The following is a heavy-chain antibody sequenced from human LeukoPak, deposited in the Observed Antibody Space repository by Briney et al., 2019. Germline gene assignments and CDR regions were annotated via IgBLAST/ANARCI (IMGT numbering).Heavy chain of an antibody. J-gene: IGHJ4*02. CDR2: ISSSSSYI. D-gene: IGHD3-10*01. V-gene: IGHV3-21*01. CDR3: AREGPDYYGSGSARWAPRPFDY. CDR1: RFTFSSHS. Sequence: GGSLRLSCAASRFTFSSHSMNWVRQAPGKGLEWVSSISSSSSYIYYADSVKGRFTISRDNAKNSLYLQMNSLRAEDTAVYYCAREGPDYYGSGSARWAPRPFDYWGQGTLVTVSS.